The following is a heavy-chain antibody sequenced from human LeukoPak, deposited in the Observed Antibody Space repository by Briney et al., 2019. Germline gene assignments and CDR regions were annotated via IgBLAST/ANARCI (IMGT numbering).Heavy chain of an antibody. CDR3: ARGARDYYDSSGYYTY. J-gene: IGHJ4*02. CDR2: INPNSGGT. CDR1: GCTFTGYY. V-gene: IGHV1-2*06. Sequence: ASVKVSCKASGCTFTGYYMDWVQQAPGQGLEWIGRINPNSGGTNYAQKFQGRVTMTRDTSISTAYMELSRLRSDDTAVYYCARGARDYYDSSGYYTYWGQGTLVTVSS. D-gene: IGHD3-22*01.